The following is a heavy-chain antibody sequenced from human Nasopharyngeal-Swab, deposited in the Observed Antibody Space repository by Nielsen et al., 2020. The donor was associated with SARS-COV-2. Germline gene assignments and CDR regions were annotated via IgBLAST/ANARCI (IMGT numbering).Heavy chain of an antibody. D-gene: IGHD3-22*01. CDR2: ISSSSSTI. CDR3: ARDAPILYDSSGYHYADYFDY. CDR1: GFTFSTYS. V-gene: IGHV3-48*02. Sequence: GESLKISCAASGFTFSTYSMNWVRQAPGKGLEWVSYISSSSSTIYYADSVKGRFTISRDNAKNSLYLQMNSLRDEDTAVYYCARDAPILYDSSGYHYADYFDYWGQGTLVTVSS. J-gene: IGHJ4*02.